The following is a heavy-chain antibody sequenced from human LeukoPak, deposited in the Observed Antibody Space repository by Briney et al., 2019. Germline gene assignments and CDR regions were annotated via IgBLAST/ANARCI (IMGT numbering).Heavy chain of an antibody. Sequence: GGSLRLSCAASGFTFSSYEMNWVRQALGKGLEWVSYISSSGSTIYYADSVKGRFTISRDNAKNSLYLQMNSLRAEDTAVYYCARATAYLGMDVWGQGTTVTVSS. CDR1: GFTFSSYE. V-gene: IGHV3-48*03. D-gene: IGHD2-2*01. J-gene: IGHJ6*02. CDR2: ISSSGSTI. CDR3: ARATAYLGMDV.